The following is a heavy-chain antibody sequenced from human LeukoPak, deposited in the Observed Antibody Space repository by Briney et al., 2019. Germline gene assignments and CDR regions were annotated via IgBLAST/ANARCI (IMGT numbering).Heavy chain of an antibody. D-gene: IGHD3-22*01. Sequence: GASVKVSCKASGYTFTSYGISWVRQAPGQGLEWMGWINPNSGGTNYAQKFQGRVTMTRDTSISTAYMELSRLRSDDTAVYYCARDNYYDSSGYYYPNDYWGQGTLVTVSS. CDR1: GYTFTSYG. J-gene: IGHJ4*02. CDR2: INPNSGGT. V-gene: IGHV1-2*02. CDR3: ARDNYYDSSGYYYPNDY.